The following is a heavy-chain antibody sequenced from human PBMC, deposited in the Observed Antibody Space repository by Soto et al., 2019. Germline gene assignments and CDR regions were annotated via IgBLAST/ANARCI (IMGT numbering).Heavy chain of an antibody. CDR1: GFTFSSYW. CDR2: INSDGSST. V-gene: IGHV3-74*01. CDR3: ARELDYGGNSNWFDP. J-gene: IGHJ5*02. Sequence: EVQLVESGGGLVQPGGSLRLSCAASGFTFSSYWMHWVRQAPGKGLVWVSRINSDGSSTSYADSVKGRFTISRDNAKNTLYLQMNSLRAEDTAVVYCARELDYGGNSNWFDPWGQGTLVTVSS. D-gene: IGHD4-17*01.